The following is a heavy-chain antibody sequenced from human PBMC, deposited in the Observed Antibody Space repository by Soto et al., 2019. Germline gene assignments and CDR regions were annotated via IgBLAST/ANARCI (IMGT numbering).Heavy chain of an antibody. J-gene: IGHJ5*02. CDR2: IYHSGST. CDR1: GGSISSGGYS. CDR3: ARPSCGTSCYSPGDNWFDP. Sequence: SETLSLTXAVSGGSISSGGYSWSWIRQPPGKGLEWIGYIYHSGSTYYNPSLKSRVTISVDRSKNQFSLKLSSVTAADTAVYYCARPSCGTSCYSPGDNWFDPWGQGTLVTVSS. D-gene: IGHD2-2*02. V-gene: IGHV4-30-2*01.